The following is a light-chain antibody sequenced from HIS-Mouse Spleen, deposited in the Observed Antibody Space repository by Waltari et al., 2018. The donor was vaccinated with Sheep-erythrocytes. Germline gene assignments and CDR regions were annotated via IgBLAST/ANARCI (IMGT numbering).Light chain of an antibody. V-gene: IGLV3-1*01. J-gene: IGLJ2*01. CDR2: QDS. CDR1: KLGDKY. Sequence: YELTQPPSVSVSPGQTASITCSGDKLGDKYACWYQQKPGQSPVLVIYQDSKRPSGSPERFSGSNSGNTATLTISGTQAMDEADYYCQAWDSSVVFGGGTKLTVL. CDR3: QAWDSSVV.